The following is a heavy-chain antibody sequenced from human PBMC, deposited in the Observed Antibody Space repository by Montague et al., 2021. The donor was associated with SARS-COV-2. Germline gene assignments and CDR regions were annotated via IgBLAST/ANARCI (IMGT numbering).Heavy chain of an antibody. V-gene: IGHV3-48*03. CDR3: ARSYYYDSSGYYPDAFDI. J-gene: IGHJ3*02. CDR2: ISSSGRTI. D-gene: IGHD3-22*01. Sequence: SLRLSCAASGFTFSSSEMNWVRQVPGEGLEWVSYISSSGRTIYYADSVKGRFTISRDNAKNSLYLQMNSLRAEDTAVYYCARSYYYDSSGYYPDAFDIWGQGTMVTVSS. CDR1: GFTFSSSE.